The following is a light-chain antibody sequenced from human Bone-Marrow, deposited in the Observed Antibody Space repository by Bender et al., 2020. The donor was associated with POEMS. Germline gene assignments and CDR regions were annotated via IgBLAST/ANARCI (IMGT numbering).Light chain of an antibody. V-gene: IGLV3-1*01. J-gene: IGLJ3*02. CDR2: KDT. CDR1: VLGENF. Sequence: SYELTQPPSVSVSPGQTARITCSGHVLGENFADWYQQKPGQAPVLVIYKDTERPSGIPERFSGSNSGNTATLTISGTQAMDEADYYCQTWDSSTTPWVFGGGTKLTVL. CDR3: QTWDSSTTPWV.